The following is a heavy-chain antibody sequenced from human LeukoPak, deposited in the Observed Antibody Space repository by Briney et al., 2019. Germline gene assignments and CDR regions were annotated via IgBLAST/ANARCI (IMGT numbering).Heavy chain of an antibody. D-gene: IGHD6-13*01. Sequence: PGGFLRLSCAASGFTFSSYGMHWVRQAPGKGLEWVAFIRYDGSNKYYADSVKGRFTISRDNSKNTLYLQMNSLRAEDTAVYYCAKENYSISWHADYWGQGTLVTVSS. CDR3: AKENYSISWHADY. V-gene: IGHV3-30*02. J-gene: IGHJ4*02. CDR1: GFTFSSYG. CDR2: IRYDGSNK.